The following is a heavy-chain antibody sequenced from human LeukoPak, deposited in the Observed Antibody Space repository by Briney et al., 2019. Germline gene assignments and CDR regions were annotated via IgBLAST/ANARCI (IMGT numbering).Heavy chain of an antibody. D-gene: IGHD3-10*01. CDR2: IKQDGSEK. Sequence: GASLRLSCAASGFTFSSYAMSWVRRAPGKGLEWVANIKQDGSEKYYVDSVKGRFTISRDNAKNSLYLQMNSLRAEDTAVYYCARSMVRGVLYYYYGMDVWGKGTTVTVSS. V-gene: IGHV3-7*03. CDR3: ARSMVRGVLYYYYGMDV. CDR1: GFTFSSYA. J-gene: IGHJ6*04.